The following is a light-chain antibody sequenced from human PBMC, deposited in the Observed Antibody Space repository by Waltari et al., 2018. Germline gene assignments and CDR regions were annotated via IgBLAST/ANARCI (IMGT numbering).Light chain of an antibody. Sequence: HSALTQPASVSGSPGQSITISCPGTSSDGGGYNYVSWYQQHPGKAPKLMIYDVSNRPSGVSNRVSGSKSGNTASLTISGLQAEDEADYYCSSYISSDTLELFGGGTSLTVL. V-gene: IGLV2-14*03. CDR1: SSDGGGYNY. CDR3: SSYISSDTLEL. J-gene: IGLJ2*01. CDR2: DVS.